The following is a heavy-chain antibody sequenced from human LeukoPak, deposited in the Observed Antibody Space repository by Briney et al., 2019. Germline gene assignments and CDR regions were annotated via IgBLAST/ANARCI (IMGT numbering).Heavy chain of an antibody. CDR3: ARDENGYVWGSFRA. D-gene: IGHD3-16*02. CDR2: IYYSGST. V-gene: IGHV4-39*07. J-gene: IGHJ5*02. CDR1: GGSISSSSYY. Sequence: SETLSLTCTVSGGSISSSSYYWGWIRQPPGKGLEWIGSIYYSGSTYYNPSLKSRVTISVDTSKNQFSLKLSSVTAADTAVYYCARDENGYVWGSFRAWGQGTLVTVSS.